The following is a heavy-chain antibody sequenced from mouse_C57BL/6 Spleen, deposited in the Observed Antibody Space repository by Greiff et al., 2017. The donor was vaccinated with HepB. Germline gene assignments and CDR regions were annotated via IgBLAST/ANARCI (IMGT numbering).Heavy chain of an antibody. J-gene: IGHJ3*01. CDR2: IYPRSGNT. V-gene: IGHV1-81*01. CDR1: GYTFTSYG. Sequence: QVQLKQSGAELARPGASVKLSCKASGYTFTSYGISWVKQRTGQGLEWIGEIYPRSGNTYYNEKFKGKATLTADKSSSTAYMELRSLTSEDSAVYFCASPIYYYGSSYPFAYWGQGTLVTVSA. D-gene: IGHD1-1*01. CDR3: ASPIYYYGSSYPFAY.